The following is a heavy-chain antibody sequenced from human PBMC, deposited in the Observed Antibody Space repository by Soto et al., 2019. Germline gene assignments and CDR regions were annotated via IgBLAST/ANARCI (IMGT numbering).Heavy chain of an antibody. V-gene: IGHV3-23*01. J-gene: IGHJ2*01. CDR1: GFNFSSYA. CDR3: AKDQSDLHWYFDL. CDR2: ISGSGGST. Sequence: GESLNISCAASGFNFSSYAMSWVRQAPGKGLEWVSAISGSGGSTYYADSVKGRFTISRDNSKNTLYLQMNSLRAEDTAVYYCAKDQSDLHWYFDLWGRGTLVTVSS.